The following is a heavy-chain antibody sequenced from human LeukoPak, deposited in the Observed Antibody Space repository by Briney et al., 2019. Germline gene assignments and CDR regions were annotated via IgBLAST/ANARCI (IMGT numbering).Heavy chain of an antibody. D-gene: IGHD3-9*01. CDR1: GGSIRSSSYY. J-gene: IGHJ3*02. CDR3: ARDRGRGYDILTGYYHDAFDI. CDR2: IYHSGST. Sequence: SETLSLTCTVSGGSIRSSSYYWGWIRQPPGKGLEWIGSIYHSGSTYYNPSLKSRVTISVDTSKNQFSLKLSSVTAADTAVYYCARDRGRGYDILTGYYHDAFDIWGQGTMVTVSS. V-gene: IGHV4-39*07.